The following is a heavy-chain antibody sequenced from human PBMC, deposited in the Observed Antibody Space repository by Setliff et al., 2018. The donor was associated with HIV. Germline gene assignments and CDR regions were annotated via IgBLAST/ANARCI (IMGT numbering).Heavy chain of an antibody. CDR2: IIPMYGVT. D-gene: IGHD2-15*01. J-gene: IGHJ4*02. Sequence: GASVKVSCKASGDTFSSYVISWVRQAPGQGPEWMGGIIPMYGVTNYAQKFQGRVTITTDESTSTAYMELSSLRSEETAVYYCAREREGYCSGDSSGDCYYFVYWGQGTLVTVSS. CDR1: GDTFSSYV. CDR3: AREREGYCSGDSSGDCYYFVY. V-gene: IGHV1-69*05.